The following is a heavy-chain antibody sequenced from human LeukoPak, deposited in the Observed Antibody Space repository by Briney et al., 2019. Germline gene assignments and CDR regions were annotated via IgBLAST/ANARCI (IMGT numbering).Heavy chain of an antibody. D-gene: IGHD2-15*01. CDR1: GFTFSSYA. J-gene: IGHJ6*02. V-gene: IGHV3-23*01. CDR3: ATSAGWYNYFVMAV. Sequence: GGSLRLSCAASGFTFSSYAMSWVRQAPGKGLEWVSTVSGSGGTTHYAESVKGRFTISRDNSKSTLYLQMNSLRAEDTALYYCATSAGWYNYFVMAVWGQGTTVTVSS. CDR2: VSGSGGTT.